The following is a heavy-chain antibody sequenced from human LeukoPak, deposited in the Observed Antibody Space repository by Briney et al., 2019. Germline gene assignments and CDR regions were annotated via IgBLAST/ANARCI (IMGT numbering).Heavy chain of an antibody. V-gene: IGHV4-59*08. CDR1: GGSISSYY. CDR3: ARHGSPGVVPAAARYGMDV. J-gene: IGHJ6*02. CDR2: IYYGGST. Sequence: SETLSLTCTVSGGSISSYYWSWIRQPPGKGLEWIGYIYYGGSTNYNPSLKSRVTISVDTSKNQFSLKLSSVTAADTAVYYCARHGSPGVVPAAARYGMDVWGQGTTVTVSS. D-gene: IGHD2-2*01.